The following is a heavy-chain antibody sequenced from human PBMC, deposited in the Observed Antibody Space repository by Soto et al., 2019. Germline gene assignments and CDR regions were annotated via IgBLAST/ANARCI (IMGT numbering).Heavy chain of an antibody. CDR2: ISGGGSNT. V-gene: IGHV3-23*01. D-gene: IGHD6-19*01. J-gene: IGHJ3*02. CDR1: GFPFSSYV. CDR3: AKSVVHQWLVHDAFDI. Sequence: EVQLLESGGGLVQRGGSLRLSCAASGFPFSSYVMSWVRQAPGKGLEWVSGISGGGSNTFYADSVKGRFTISRDNSKNALLLQMNSLGAEDTAVYYCAKSVVHQWLVHDAFDIWGQGTLVTVSS.